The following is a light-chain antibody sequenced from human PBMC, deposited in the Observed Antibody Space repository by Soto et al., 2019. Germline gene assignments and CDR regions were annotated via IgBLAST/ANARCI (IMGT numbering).Light chain of an antibody. J-gene: IGKJ1*01. CDR2: ATS. V-gene: IGKV1-39*01. Sequence: DIQMTQSPSSLSASVGDRVTITCRASQSISNYLSWYQQKPGEAPKLLIYATSTLQSGVPSRFSGSGSGTDFTLTISSLQPEDSANYYCQQSYNARTFGQGTKVEIK. CDR1: QSISNY. CDR3: QQSYNART.